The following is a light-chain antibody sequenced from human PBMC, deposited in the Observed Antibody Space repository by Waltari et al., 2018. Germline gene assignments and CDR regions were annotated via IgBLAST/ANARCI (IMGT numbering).Light chain of an antibody. J-gene: IGLJ2*01. CDR2: EVT. V-gene: IGLV2-23*02. Sequence: QSALTQPASVSGSPGQSITISCTGSGSDIGGSNLVSWYQQHPGTAPKLMIYEVTKRPSGVSIRFSGSKSGNTAALTISGLQAEDEGDYFCCSHAGSETYVVFGGGTKLTVL. CDR3: CSHAGSETYVV. CDR1: GSDIGGSNL.